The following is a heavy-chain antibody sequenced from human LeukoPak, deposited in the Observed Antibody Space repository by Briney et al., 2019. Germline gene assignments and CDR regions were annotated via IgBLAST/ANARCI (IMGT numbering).Heavy chain of an antibody. D-gene: IGHD5-12*01. Sequence: ASAKVSCKASGYTLTAYFMHWVRQAPGQGLEWLGWINPNTGGTNYAQKFQGRVAMTRDTSLSTAYMELTRLRSDDTAVYYCASSSSGFDFVDWGQGTLVTVSS. CDR2: INPNTGGT. J-gene: IGHJ4*02. V-gene: IGHV1-2*02. CDR1: GYTLTAYF. CDR3: ASSSSGFDFVD.